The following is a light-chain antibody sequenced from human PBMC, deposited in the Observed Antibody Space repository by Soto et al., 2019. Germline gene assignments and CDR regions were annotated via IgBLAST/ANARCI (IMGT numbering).Light chain of an antibody. CDR3: SSYGGYNNVV. V-gene: IGLV2-8*01. Sequence: QSALTQPPSASGSPGQSVTTSCTGTSSDVGGYNYVSWFQQHPGKAPKLIIHEVNQRPSGVPDRFSGSKSGNTASLTVSGLQAEDEGTYYCSSYGGYNNVVFGTGTKVTVL. CDR1: SSDVGGYNY. CDR2: EVN. J-gene: IGLJ1*01.